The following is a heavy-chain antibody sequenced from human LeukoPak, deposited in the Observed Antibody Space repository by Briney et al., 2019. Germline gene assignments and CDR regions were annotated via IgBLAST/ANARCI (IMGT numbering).Heavy chain of an antibody. CDR3: ARAEYSSSSGFDY. V-gene: IGHV4-59*01. CDR1: GRSISSYY. CDR2: IYYSGST. D-gene: IGHD6-6*01. J-gene: IGHJ4*02. Sequence: SETLSLTCTVSGRSISSYYWSWIRQPPGKGLEWIGYIYYSGSTNYNPSLKSRVTISVDTSKNQFSLKLSSVTAADTAVYYCARAEYSSSSGFDYWGQGTLVTVSS.